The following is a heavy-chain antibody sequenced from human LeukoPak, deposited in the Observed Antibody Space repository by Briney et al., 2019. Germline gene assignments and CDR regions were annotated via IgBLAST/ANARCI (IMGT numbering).Heavy chain of an antibody. D-gene: IGHD3-10*01. V-gene: IGHV1-8*02. CDR1: GYTFTSYY. Sequence: GASVKVSCKASGYTFTSYYMHWVRQAPGQGLEWMGWMNPNSGNTGYAQKFQGRVTMTRNTSISTAYMELSSLRSEDTAVYYCARFRVWFGELYHYGMDVWGQGTTVTVSS. CDR3: ARFRVWFGELYHYGMDV. CDR2: MNPNSGNT. J-gene: IGHJ6*02.